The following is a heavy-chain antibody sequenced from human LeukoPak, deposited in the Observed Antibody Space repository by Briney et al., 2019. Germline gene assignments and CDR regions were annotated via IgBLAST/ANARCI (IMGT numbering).Heavy chain of an antibody. CDR1: KFIFGDYN. CDR3: VRRETVFGVVTNFDY. V-gene: IGHV3-21*01. D-gene: IGHD3-3*01. Sequence: PGGSLRLSCAASKFIFGDYNMNWVRQAPGKGLEWVSSISRSGNDKYYADSVKGRFTISRDNAKNSLYLQMNGLRAEDTAVYYCVRRETVFGVVTNFDYWGQGVLVTGSS. J-gene: IGHJ4*02. CDR2: ISRSGNDK.